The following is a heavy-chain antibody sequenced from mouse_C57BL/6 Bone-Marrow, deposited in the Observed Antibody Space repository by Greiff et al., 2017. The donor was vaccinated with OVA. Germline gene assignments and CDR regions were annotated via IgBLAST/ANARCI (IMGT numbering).Heavy chain of an antibody. V-gene: IGHV8-8*01. CDR2: IWWDDDK. Sequence: QVTLKESGPGILQPSQTLSLTCSFSGFSLSTFGMGVGWIRPPSGKGLEWLAHIWWDDDKYYNPALKSRLTISKDTPKNQVFLKDANVDTADTATYYCARIPYYGSSYWYFDVWGTGTTVTVSS. J-gene: IGHJ1*03. D-gene: IGHD1-1*01. CDR3: ARIPYYGSSYWYFDV. CDR1: GFSLSTFGMG.